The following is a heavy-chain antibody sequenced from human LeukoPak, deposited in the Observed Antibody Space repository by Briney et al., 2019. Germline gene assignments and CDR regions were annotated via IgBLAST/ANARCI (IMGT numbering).Heavy chain of an antibody. V-gene: IGHV3-7*01. CDR1: GFTFRNYC. D-gene: IGHD3-16*01. J-gene: IGHJ4*02. CDR3: AKVGSCWGFWDY. Sequence: GGSLRLFCAASGFTFRNYCMSWVRHPPGNWLEFVAYIKQEGSEKYYLDSVKGWPTIYRETSKHTLYLQMNSQSAEDTAVYYCAKVGSCWGFWDYWGQGTLVTVSS. CDR2: IKQEGSEK.